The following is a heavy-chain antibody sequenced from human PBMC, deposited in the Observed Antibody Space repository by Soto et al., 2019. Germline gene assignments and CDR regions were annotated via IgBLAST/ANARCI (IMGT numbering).Heavy chain of an antibody. J-gene: IGHJ6*03. CDR3: ARGRGVVAAYISLTYYYYYMDV. Sequence: SETLSLTCAVYGGSFSGYYWSWIRQPPGKGLEWIGEINHSGSTNYNPSLKSRVTISVYTSKNQFSLKLSSVTAADTAVYYCARGRGVVAAYISLTYYYYYMDVWGKGTTVTVSS. CDR2: INHSGST. D-gene: IGHD2-15*01. CDR1: GGSFSGYY. V-gene: IGHV4-34*01.